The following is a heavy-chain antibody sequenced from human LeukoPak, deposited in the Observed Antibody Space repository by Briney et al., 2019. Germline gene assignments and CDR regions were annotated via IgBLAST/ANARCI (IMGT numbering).Heavy chain of an antibody. CDR1: GGSISSYF. J-gene: IGHJ3*02. D-gene: IGHD1-1*01. CDR3: ARTAGTSDAFDI. CDR2: IYYTGSI. Sequence: SETLSLTCSVSGGSISSYFWSWIGQPPGKGLEWIGYIYYTGSIYYNLSLKSRVTMSIHTSKNQFSLKLSSVTAVDTALYYCARTAGTSDAFDIWGQGTMVTVSS. V-gene: IGHV4-59*04.